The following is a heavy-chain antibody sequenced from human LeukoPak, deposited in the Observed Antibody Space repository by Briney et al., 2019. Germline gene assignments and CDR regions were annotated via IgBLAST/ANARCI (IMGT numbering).Heavy chain of an antibody. J-gene: IGHJ4*02. CDR1: GGSFSGYY. CDR2: INHSGST. CDR3: ARAVGGYGYYFDH. D-gene: IGHD5-18*01. Sequence: SETLSLTCAVYGGSFSGYYWSWIRQPPGKGLEWIGEINHSGSTNYNPSLKSRVTISVDTSKNQLSLKLSSVTAADTAVYYCARAVGGYGYYFDHWGQGTLVTVSS. V-gene: IGHV4-34*01.